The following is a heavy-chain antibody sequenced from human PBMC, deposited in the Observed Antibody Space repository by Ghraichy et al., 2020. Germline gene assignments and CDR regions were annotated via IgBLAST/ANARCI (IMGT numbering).Heavy chain of an antibody. CDR2: IRSKANNYAT. J-gene: IGHJ5*02. D-gene: IGHD3-22*01. Sequence: GGSLRLSCAASGFTFSGSALHWVRQASGKGLEWVGRIRSKANNYATTYAASVKGRFTISRDDSKNTAFLQMNSLKTEDTAVYYCTSLDIAYSYDNSGFYYAAWGQGTLVTVSS. V-gene: IGHV3-73*01. CDR3: TSLDIAYSYDNSGFYYAA. CDR1: GFTFSGSA.